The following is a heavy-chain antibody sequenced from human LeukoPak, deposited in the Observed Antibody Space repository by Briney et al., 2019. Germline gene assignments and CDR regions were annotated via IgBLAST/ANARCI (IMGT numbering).Heavy chain of an antibody. D-gene: IGHD4-17*01. Sequence: SETLSLTCAVYGGSFSGYYWSWIRQPPGKGLEWIGEINHSGSTNYNPSLKSRVTISVDTSKNQFSLKLSSVTAADTAVYYCARVYGDYEGRRDAFDIWGQGTMVTVSS. CDR1: GGSFSGYY. J-gene: IGHJ3*02. CDR3: ARVYGDYEGRRDAFDI. V-gene: IGHV4-34*01. CDR2: INHSGST.